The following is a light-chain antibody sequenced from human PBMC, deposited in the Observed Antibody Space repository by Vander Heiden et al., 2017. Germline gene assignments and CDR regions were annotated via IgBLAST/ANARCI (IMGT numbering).Light chain of an antibody. CDR2: RNN. CDR3: AAWDDSLSGVV. J-gene: IGLJ2*01. V-gene: IGLV1-47*01. Sequence: QSVLTQPPSASATPGQRVTISCSGSSSNIGSNYVYWYQQLPGTAPKLLIYRNNQRPSGVPDRFSGSKSGTSASLVISGLRSEDEADDYCAAWDDSLSGVVFGGGTKLTVL. CDR1: SSNIGSNY.